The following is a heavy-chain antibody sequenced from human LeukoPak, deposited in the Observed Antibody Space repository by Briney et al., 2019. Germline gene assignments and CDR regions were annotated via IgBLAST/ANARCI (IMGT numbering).Heavy chain of an antibody. J-gene: IGHJ3*02. CDR1: GGSISSSTYY. V-gene: IGHV4-39*01. D-gene: IGHD5-18*01. CDR2: IYYSGST. Sequence: SETLSLTCTVSGGSISSSTYYWGWIRQPPGKGLEWIGSIYYSGSTYYNPSFKSRVTISVDTSKNQFSLRLSSVTAADTAVYYCARLRSYGWSDAFDIWGQGTMVTVSS. CDR3: ARLRSYGWSDAFDI.